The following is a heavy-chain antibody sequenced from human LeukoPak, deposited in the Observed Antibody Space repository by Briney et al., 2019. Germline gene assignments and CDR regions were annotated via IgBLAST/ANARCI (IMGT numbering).Heavy chain of an antibody. J-gene: IGHJ5*02. CDR3: ARGMGVLVPAATWFDP. D-gene: IGHD2-2*01. CDR1: GGSISSYY. CDR2: MYYSGST. V-gene: IGHV4-59*01. Sequence: ASETLSLTCTVSGGSISSYYWSWIRQPPGKGLEWIGYMYYSGSTNYNPSLKSRFTISGDTSKNQFSLKLSSVAAADTAVYYCARGMGVLVPAATWFDPWGQGTLVTVSS.